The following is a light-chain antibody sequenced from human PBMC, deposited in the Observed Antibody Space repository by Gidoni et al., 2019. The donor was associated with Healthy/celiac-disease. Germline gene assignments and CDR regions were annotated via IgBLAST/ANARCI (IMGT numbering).Light chain of an antibody. CDR3: QQSYSSPPLT. CDR2: AAS. Sequence: DIQMTQSPSSLPASVGDRVTITCRASQSISSYLNWYQQKPGQAPRLLIYAASSLQSGIPSRFSGSGSGTDFTLTISSLQPEDFAAYYCQQSYSSPPLTFGEGTKVEIK. J-gene: IGKJ4*01. CDR1: QSISSY. V-gene: IGKV1-39*01.